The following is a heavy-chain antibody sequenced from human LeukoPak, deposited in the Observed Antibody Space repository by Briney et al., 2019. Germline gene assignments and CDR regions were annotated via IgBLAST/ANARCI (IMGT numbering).Heavy chain of an antibody. CDR3: ARAGLGQTAVLRFLEWLPRTYYGMDV. CDR1: LGTVSPYA. Sequence: ASVTVSCKASLGTVSPYAISWVRPATGQEREWMGWMNPTSGKTGYAQNFQGRVTTTRNNSISKAYMELSSLRSEDTAVYYCARAGLGQTAVLRFLEWLPRTYYGMDVWGQGTTVTVPS. V-gene: IGHV1-8*02. J-gene: IGHJ6*02. D-gene: IGHD3-3*01. CDR2: MNPTSGKT.